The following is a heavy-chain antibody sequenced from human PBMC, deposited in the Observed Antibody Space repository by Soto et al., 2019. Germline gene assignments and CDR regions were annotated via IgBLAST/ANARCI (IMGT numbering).Heavy chain of an antibody. V-gene: IGHV3-21*01. CDR3: ARVSPVTIFEVVITDWFDP. D-gene: IGHD3-3*01. J-gene: IGHJ5*02. CDR2: ISSSSSYI. Sequence: GGSLRLSCAASGFTFSSYSMNWVRQAPGKGLEWVSSISSSSSYIYYADSVKGRFTISRDNAKNSLYLQMNSLRAEDTAVYYCARVSPVTIFEVVITDWFDPWGQGTLVTVSS. CDR1: GFTFSSYS.